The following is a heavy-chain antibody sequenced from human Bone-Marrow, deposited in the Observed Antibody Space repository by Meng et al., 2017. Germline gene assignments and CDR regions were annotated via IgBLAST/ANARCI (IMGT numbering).Heavy chain of an antibody. V-gene: IGHV3-7*01. CDR1: GFTFSSYW. CDR2: IKQDGSEK. D-gene: IGHD3-10*01. J-gene: IGHJ3*02. CDR3: ARVPYNGAGFGELFFFSAFDI. Sequence: ESLKISCAASGFTFSSYWMSWVRQAPGKGLEWVANIKQDGSEKYYVDSVKGRFTISRDNAKNSLYLQMNSLRAEDTAVYYCARVPYNGAGFGELFFFSAFDIWGQGTMVTVSS.